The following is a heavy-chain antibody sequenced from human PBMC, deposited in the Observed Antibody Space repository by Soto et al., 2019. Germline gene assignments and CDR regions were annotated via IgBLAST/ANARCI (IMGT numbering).Heavy chain of an antibody. CDR1: GFTFSDFT. CDR2: ISASGIYI. CDR3: ARLRGYCSSTNFDGDY. J-gene: IGHJ4*02. Sequence: EVQLVESGGGLVKPGGSLRLSCAASGFTFSDFTMNWVRQAPGKGLEWVSSISASGIYIYYADSVRGRFSISRDNAENSQYLQMNSLRAEFTAVYYCARLRGYCSSTNFDGDYWGQGSLVTVAA. D-gene: IGHD2-2*03. V-gene: IGHV3-21*01.